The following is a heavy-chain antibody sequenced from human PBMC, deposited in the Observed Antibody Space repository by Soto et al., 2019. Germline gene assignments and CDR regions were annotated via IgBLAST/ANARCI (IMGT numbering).Heavy chain of an antibody. CDR1: EVTFNHYW. V-gene: IGHV3-74*01. D-gene: IGHD4-4*01. CDR3: ARNRLEYSNHSPY. CDR2: ISADGSDT. Sequence: GGSLRHPFAASEVTFNHYWKHWVRQAPGEGMVWVSRISADGSDTAYADSVKGRFTISRDNAKNTLYLQMNSLRAEDTAVYYCARNRLEYSNHSPYWGQTILVCVSS. J-gene: IGHJ4*02.